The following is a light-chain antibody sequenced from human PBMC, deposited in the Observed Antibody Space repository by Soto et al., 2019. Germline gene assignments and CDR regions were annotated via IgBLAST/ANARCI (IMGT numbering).Light chain of an antibody. V-gene: IGLV2-14*03. CDR3: SSYNSTSTLYV. CDR2: DVS. CDR1: SSDIGGYNY. Sequence: QSALTQPASVSGSPGQSITISCTGTSSDIGGYNYVSWYQQLPGKVPKLIIYDVSHRPSGVSDRFSGSKSGNAASLTISGLQAEDEADYYCSSYNSTSTLYVFGTGTKLTVL. J-gene: IGLJ1*01.